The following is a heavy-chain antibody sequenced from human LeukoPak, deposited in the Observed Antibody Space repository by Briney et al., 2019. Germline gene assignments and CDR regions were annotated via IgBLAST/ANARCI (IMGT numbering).Heavy chain of an antibody. CDR1: GGSISSYY. D-gene: IGHD4/OR15-4a*01. CDR2: IYYSGST. CDR3: ARRAGAYSHPYDY. J-gene: IGHJ4*02. V-gene: IGHV4-59*01. Sequence: SETLSLTCTVSGGSISSYYWSWIRQPPGKGLEWIGYIYYSGSTNYNPSLKSRVTISVDTSKNQFSLKLSSVTAADTAVYYCARRAGAYSHPYDYGGQETLVTVSS.